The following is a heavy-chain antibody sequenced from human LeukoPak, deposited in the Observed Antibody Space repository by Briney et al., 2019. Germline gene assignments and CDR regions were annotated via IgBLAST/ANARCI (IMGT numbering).Heavy chain of an antibody. Sequence: PSETLSLTCSVSGGSVTTTYYWSWIRQPPGGGLEWIASLYHSGNSNYNPSLKSRVTMSVDTSKNQFSLQLTSMTAADTAIYYCTRHQTNFYGSGAPFDPWGQGTLFTVSS. CDR3: TRHQTNFYGSGAPFDP. J-gene: IGHJ5*02. CDR2: LYHSGNS. V-gene: IGHV4-39*01. CDR1: GGSVTTTYY. D-gene: IGHD3-10*01.